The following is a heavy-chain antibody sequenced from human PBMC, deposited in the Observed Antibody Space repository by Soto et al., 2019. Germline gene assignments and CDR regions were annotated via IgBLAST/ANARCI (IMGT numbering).Heavy chain of an antibody. CDR1: GGSISSYY. V-gene: IGHV4-59*01. D-gene: IGHD3-9*01. Sequence: SETLSLTCTVSGGSISSYYWSWIRQPPGKGLEWIGYIYYSGSTNYNPSLKSRVTISVDTSKNQFSLKLSSVTAADTAVYYCAREEDILTGYSWFDPWGQGTLVTVSS. CDR2: IYYSGST. CDR3: AREEDILTGYSWFDP. J-gene: IGHJ5*02.